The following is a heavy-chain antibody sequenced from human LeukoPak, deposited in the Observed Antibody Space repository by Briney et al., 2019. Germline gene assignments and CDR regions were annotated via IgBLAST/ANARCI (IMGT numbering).Heavy chain of an antibody. D-gene: IGHD6-19*01. V-gene: IGHV3-48*02. CDR3: ARDSEQWLFDY. CDR1: GFHFSSYN. J-gene: IGHJ4*02. Sequence: GGSLRLSCAASGFHFSSYNMNWVRQAPGRGLEWLSYISRSSSDKYYADSVRGRFTISRDNAKNSLYLQMNSLRDGDTAVYYCARDSEQWLFDYWGQGALVTVSS. CDR2: ISRSSSDK.